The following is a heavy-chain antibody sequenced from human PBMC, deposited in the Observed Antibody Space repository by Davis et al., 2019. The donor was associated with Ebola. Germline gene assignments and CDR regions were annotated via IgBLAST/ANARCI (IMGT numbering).Heavy chain of an antibody. CDR3: VKGSGSYFNYYGMDV. CDR1: GFTFSSYA. CDR2: ISSSGGST. Sequence: GESLKISCAASGFTFSSYAMSWVRQAPGKGLEWVSAISSSGGSTYYADSVKGRFTISRDSSKNTLHLQMSSLRAEDMAVYYCVKGSGSYFNYYGMDVWGKGTTVTVSS. J-gene: IGHJ6*04. D-gene: IGHD3-10*01. V-gene: IGHV3-23*01.